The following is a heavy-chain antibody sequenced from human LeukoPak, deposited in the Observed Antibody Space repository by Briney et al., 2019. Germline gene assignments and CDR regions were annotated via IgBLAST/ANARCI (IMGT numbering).Heavy chain of an antibody. CDR1: GGSISNYY. CDR3: ARGTLCGDYFQVYY. CDR2: IYKSGAT. Sequence: PSETLSLTCTVSGGSISNYYWSRIRQPAGKGLEWIGRIYKSGATNYNPSLESRLTISVDNSKNQFSLQLSSVTAADTAVYYCARGTLCGDYFQVYYWGQGTLFTVSS. J-gene: IGHJ4*02. V-gene: IGHV4-4*07. D-gene: IGHD4-17*01.